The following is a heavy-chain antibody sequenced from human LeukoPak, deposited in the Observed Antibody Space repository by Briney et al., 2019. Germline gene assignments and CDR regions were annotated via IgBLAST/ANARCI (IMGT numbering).Heavy chain of an antibody. CDR3: ARDYGSGSYPYWFDP. J-gene: IGHJ5*02. V-gene: IGHV3-21*01. CDR2: IGSSSSYI. CDR1: GFTFSSYS. Sequence: PGGSLRLSCAASGFTFSSYSMNWVRQAPGKGLEWVSSIGSSSSYIYYADSVKGRFTISRDNAKNSLYLQVNSLRAEDTAVYYCARDYGSGSYPYWFDPWGQGTLVTVSS. D-gene: IGHD3-10*01.